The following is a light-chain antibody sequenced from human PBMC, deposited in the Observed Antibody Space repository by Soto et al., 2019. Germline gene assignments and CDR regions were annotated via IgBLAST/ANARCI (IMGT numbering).Light chain of an antibody. Sequence: EIVLTQSPATLSLSPGERATLSCRASQSVSSYLAWYQQKSGQAPRLLIYDASNRATGIPARFGGSGSGTDFTLPISSLEPEDFAVYYCQQRSSWPWTFGQGTKVEIK. J-gene: IGKJ1*01. V-gene: IGKV3-11*01. CDR3: QQRSSWPWT. CDR1: QSVSSY. CDR2: DAS.